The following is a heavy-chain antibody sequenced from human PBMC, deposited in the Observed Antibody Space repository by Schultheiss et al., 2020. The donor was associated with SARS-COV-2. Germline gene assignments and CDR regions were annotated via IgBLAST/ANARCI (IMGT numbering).Heavy chain of an antibody. D-gene: IGHD4-17*01. CDR3: AREHYGDYPKFDY. Sequence: GGSLRLSCAASGFTFSSYAMHWVRQAPGKGLEWVAVISYDGSNKYYADSVKGRFTISRDNSKNTLYLQMNSLRAEDTAVYYCAREHYGDYPKFDYWGQGTLVTVSS. J-gene: IGHJ4*02. CDR1: GFTFSSYA. CDR2: ISYDGSNK. V-gene: IGHV3-30*01.